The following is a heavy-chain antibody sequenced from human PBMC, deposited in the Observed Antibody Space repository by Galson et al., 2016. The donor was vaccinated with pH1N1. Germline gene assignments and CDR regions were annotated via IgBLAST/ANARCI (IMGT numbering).Heavy chain of an antibody. CDR1: GGSISSSSFY. J-gene: IGHJ4*02. CDR2: IYYSGNT. D-gene: IGHD6-19*01. V-gene: IGHV4-39*01. Sequence: ETLSLTCTVSGGSISSSSFYWGWIRQPPGKGLEWIGSIYYSGNTYYNPSLKSRITISVDTSKNQFSLKVSSVTAADTAIYSCVRHLARPGSGIRNDPFDFWAQGTLVTVSS. CDR3: VRHLARPGSGIRNDPFDF.